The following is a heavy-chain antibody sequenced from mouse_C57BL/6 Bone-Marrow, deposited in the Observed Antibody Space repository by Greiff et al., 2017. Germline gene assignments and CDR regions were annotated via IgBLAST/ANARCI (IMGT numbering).Heavy chain of an antibody. V-gene: IGHV5-12*01. D-gene: IGHD1-1*01. CDR2: ISNGGGST. J-gene: IGHJ4*01. CDR3: ARRARSDHYGPYYAMDY. CDR1: GFTFSDYY. Sequence: EVQLVESGGGLVQPGGSLKLSCAASGFTFSDYYMYWVRQTPEKRLEWVAYISNGGGSTYYPDTVKGRFTISRDNAKNTLYLQMSRLKSEDTAMYYCARRARSDHYGPYYAMDYWGQGTSVTVSS.